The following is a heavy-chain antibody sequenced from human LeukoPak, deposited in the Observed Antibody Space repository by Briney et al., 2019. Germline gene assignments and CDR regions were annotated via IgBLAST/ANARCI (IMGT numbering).Heavy chain of an antibody. CDR1: GYTFTNSY. J-gene: IGHJ5*01. CDR2: IRPTGGDT. D-gene: IGHD3-9*01. Sequence: ASGKVSCKASGYTFTNSYIHWVRQAPGQRLEWRGGIRPTGGDTNYAQKSQRRVTMTRDTSTNTVYTELSSLRSEDTAVYYCVREFEWGNNAWFTPWGEGTLVTAPS. CDR3: VREFEWGNNAWFTP. V-gene: IGHV1-46*01.